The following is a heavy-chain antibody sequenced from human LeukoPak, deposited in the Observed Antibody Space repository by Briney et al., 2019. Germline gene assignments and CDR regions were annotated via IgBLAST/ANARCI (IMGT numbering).Heavy chain of an antibody. CDR3: ARDLLYGSGSYSFNWFDP. J-gene: IGHJ5*02. D-gene: IGHD3-10*01. Sequence: GGSLRLSCAASGFTFSSYAMHWVRQAPGKGLEWVAVISYDGSNKYYADSVKGRFTISRDNSKNTLYLQMNSLRAEDTAVYYCARDLLYGSGSYSFNWFDPWGQGTLVTVSS. CDR2: ISYDGSNK. V-gene: IGHV3-30*04. CDR1: GFTFSSYA.